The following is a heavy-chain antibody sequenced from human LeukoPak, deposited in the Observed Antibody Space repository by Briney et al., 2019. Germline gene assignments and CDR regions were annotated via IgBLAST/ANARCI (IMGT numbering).Heavy chain of an antibody. CDR1: GYSFTSYW. CDR2: KYPDDSDT. Sequence: GESLQISCKGSGYSFTSYWIGWVRQMPRKGLEWMGIKYPDDSDTRYSPAFQGQVTSSAEKSTSTAYLQWSSLKASDTTMYYCARRSSSWYFSFDYGGQGTLVTVSS. J-gene: IGHJ4*02. V-gene: IGHV5-51*01. CDR3: ARRSSSWYFSFDY. D-gene: IGHD6-13*01.